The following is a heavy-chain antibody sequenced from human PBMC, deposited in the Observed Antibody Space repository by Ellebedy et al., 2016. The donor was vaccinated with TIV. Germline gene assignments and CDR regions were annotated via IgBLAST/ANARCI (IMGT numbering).Heavy chain of an antibody. CDR2: SNSGGST. J-gene: IGHJ3*02. CDR3: ARDDALDI. CDR1: GFTIGGNY. Sequence: GESLKISCAASGFTIGGNYMSWVRQAPGKGLEWVSLSNSGGSTLYADSAKGRFTISRDNSKNTFYLQMKSLRVEDTAVYYCARDDALDIWGQGTRVTVSS. V-gene: IGHV3-66*01.